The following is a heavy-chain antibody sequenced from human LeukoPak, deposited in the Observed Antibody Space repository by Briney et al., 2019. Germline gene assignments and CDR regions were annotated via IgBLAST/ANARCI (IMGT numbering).Heavy chain of an antibody. V-gene: IGHV3-21*04. D-gene: IGHD1-26*01. CDR3: VRDRGTYRPIDY. CDR2: ISYTGTYI. J-gene: IGHJ4*02. CDR1: AFSLNAYN. Sequence: TGGSLRLSCAASAFSLNAYNMNWVRQAPGKGLEWVSSISYTGTYIYYANSVKGRFTISRDNAQNSLYLQMNSLRAEDTAIYYCVRDRGTYRPIDYWGQGTLVTVSS.